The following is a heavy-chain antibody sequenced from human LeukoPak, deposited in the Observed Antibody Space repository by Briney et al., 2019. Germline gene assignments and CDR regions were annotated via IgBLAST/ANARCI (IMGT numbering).Heavy chain of an antibody. V-gene: IGHV3-11*01. CDR2: ISGGGNYI. CDR1: GFTFSGYY. CDR3: ATGSQIREADY. D-gene: IGHD3-10*01. Sequence: GGSLRLSCATSGFTFSGYYMNWVRQAPGKGLEWVSYISGGGNYINYADSVKGRFTISRDNAKKSLYLQMNSLRAEDTAVYYCATGSQIREADYWGQGTLVTVSS. J-gene: IGHJ4*02.